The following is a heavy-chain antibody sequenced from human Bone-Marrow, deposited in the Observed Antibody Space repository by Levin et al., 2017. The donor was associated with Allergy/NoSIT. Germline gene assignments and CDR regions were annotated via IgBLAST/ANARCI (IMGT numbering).Heavy chain of an antibody. Sequence: GESLKISCAASGIRIPSFEMTWVRPAPGKGLEWVARISGSGGSTYYADSMKGRFSISRDNSKNTLYLQMNSLRVDDTAVYFCAKNMGGSTGCSDYWGQGTLVTVSS. J-gene: IGHJ4*02. D-gene: IGHD2-8*02. CDR1: GIRIPSFE. CDR2: ISGSGGST. CDR3: AKNMGGSTGCSDY. V-gene: IGHV3-23*01.